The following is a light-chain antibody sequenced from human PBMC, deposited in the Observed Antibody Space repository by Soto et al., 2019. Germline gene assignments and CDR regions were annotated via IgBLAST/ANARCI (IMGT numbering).Light chain of an antibody. V-gene: IGKV3-11*01. CDR2: DAS. CDR3: QQRNAWPSGRLT. J-gene: IGKJ4*01. Sequence: EIVLTQSPATLSLSPGERATLSCRASQSVGSFLGWYQQKPGQAPRLLIYDASTRATGIPARFSGSGSGTDFTLTISSLEPEDFAVYYCQQRNAWPSGRLTFGGGTKVEIK. CDR1: QSVGSF.